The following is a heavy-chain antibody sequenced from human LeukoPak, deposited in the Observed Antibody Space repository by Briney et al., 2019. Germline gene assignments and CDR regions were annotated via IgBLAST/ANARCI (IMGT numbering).Heavy chain of an antibody. Sequence: PGGSLRLSCAASGFAFSSYAMSWVRQAPGKGLEWVSAISDGGDKTFYTSSVKGRFTISRDNSKNTLYLQMTSLRAEDTAVYYCSKSIVVVLAAPYGLDVWGQGTTLTVSS. CDR2: ISDGGDKT. V-gene: IGHV3-23*01. CDR3: SKSIVVVLAAPYGLDV. CDR1: GFAFSSYA. J-gene: IGHJ6*02. D-gene: IGHD2-2*01.